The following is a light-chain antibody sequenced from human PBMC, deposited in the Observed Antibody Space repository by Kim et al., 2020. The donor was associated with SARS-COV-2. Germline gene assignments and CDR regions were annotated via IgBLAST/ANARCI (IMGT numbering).Light chain of an antibody. CDR1: SSNIGAGYA. CDR2: GNT. CDR3: QSYDSSLSGVV. Sequence: QSALTQPPSVSGAPGQRVTISCTGSSSNIGAGYAVHWYQQLPGTAPKLLIYGNTNRPSGVPDRFSGSKSGTSASLAITGLQAEDEADYYCQSYDSSLSGVVFGGGTQLTVL. J-gene: IGLJ2*01. V-gene: IGLV1-40*01.